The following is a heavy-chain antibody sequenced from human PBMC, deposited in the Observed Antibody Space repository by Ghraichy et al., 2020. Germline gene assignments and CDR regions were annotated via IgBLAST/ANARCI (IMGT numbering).Heavy chain of an antibody. J-gene: IGHJ4*02. CDR2: ISFDGSNK. Sequence: GGSLRLSCEGSGLTFSCCGMHWVRQAPGKGLEWVALISFDGSNKNYIESVKGRFSISRDNSKSTLYLLMNSLRVEDTAIYYCANFVGTDPTGRFDNWGQGTRVTVAS. CDR1: GLTFSCCG. V-gene: IGHV3-30*02. CDR3: ANFVGTDPTGRFDN. D-gene: IGHD2-21*01.